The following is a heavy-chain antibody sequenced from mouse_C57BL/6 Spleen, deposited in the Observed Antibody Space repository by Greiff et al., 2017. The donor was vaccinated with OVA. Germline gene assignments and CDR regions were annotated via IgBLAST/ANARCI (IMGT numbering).Heavy chain of an antibody. CDR1: GFSLTSYG. Sequence: VHLVESGPGLVAPSQSLSITCTVSGFSLTSYGVSWVRQPPGKGLEWLGVIWGDGSTNYHSGLISRLGISKENSKCQVFLKLNSLQTADTSAYYCAKGDWAGYWGQGTSVTVAS. CDR2: IWGDGST. V-gene: IGHV2-3*01. CDR3: AKGDWAGY. J-gene: IGHJ4*01. D-gene: IGHD4-1*01.